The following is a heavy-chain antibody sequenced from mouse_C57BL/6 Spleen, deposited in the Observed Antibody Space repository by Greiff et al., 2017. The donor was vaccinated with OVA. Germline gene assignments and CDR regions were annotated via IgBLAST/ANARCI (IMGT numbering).Heavy chain of an antibody. D-gene: IGHD2-5*01. CDR1: GFTFSSYG. Sequence: DVMLVESGGDLVKPGGSLKLSCAASGFTFSSYGMSWVRQTPDKRLEWVATISSGGSYTYYPDSVKGRFTISRDNAKNTLYLQMSSLKSEDTAMYYCARQDSNYDYWGQGTTLTVSS. V-gene: IGHV5-6*02. J-gene: IGHJ2*01. CDR2: ISSGGSYT. CDR3: ARQDSNYDY.